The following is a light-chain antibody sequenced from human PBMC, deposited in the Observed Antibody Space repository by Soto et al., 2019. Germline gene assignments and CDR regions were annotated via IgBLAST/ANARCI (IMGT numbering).Light chain of an antibody. CDR1: SSIIGTSS. CDR3: AAWDDSLNGHV. CDR2: TTN. Sequence: QSVLTQPHSASGTPGQRVTISCSGSSSIIGTSSVHWFQQLPGTAPKLLISTTNQRPSGVPERFSGSKSGTSASLAISGLQSEDEADYYCAAWDDSLNGHVFGTGTKLTVL. J-gene: IGLJ1*01. V-gene: IGLV1-44*01.